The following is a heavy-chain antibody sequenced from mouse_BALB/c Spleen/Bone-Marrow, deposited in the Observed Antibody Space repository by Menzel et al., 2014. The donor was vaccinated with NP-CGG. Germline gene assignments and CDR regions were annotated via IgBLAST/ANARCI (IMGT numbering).Heavy chain of an antibody. CDR1: GFNIKDTY. J-gene: IGHJ4*01. CDR2: IDPANGNT. Sequence: EVQGVESGAELVKSGASVKLSCTASGFNIKDTYMHWVKQRPEQGLEWIGNIDPANGNTKYDPKFQGKATITADTSSNTAYLQLSSLTSEDTAVYCCARPIFLWGQGTSVTVSS. V-gene: IGHV14-3*02. CDR3: ARPIFL.